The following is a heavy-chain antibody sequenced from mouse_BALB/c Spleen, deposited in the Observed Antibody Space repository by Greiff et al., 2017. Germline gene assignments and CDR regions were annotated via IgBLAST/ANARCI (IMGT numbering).Heavy chain of an antibody. D-gene: IGHD2-1*01. Sequence: LQSGAELVRPGALVKLSCKASGFNIKDYYMHWVKQRPEQGLEWIGWIDPENGNTIYDPKFQGKASITADTSSNTAYLQLSSLTSEDTAVYYCARYGNYYAMDYWGQGTSVTVSS. CDR1: GFNIKDYY. V-gene: IGHV14-1*02. CDR2: IDPENGNT. J-gene: IGHJ4*01. CDR3: ARYGNYYAMDY.